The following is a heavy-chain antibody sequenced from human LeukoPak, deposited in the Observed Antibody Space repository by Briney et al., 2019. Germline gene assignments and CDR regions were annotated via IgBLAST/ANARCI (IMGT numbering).Heavy chain of an antibody. D-gene: IGHD3-3*01. CDR1: GFTFITYG. Sequence: PGGSLRLSCAASGFTFITYGMHWVRQAPGKGLEWVAFIQYDGSNKYYADSVKGRFTISRDNSKNTLYLQMNSLRAEDTAVYYCVKTRPRILGTWRFDYWGQGTLVTVSS. CDR3: VKTRPRILGTWRFDY. CDR2: IQYDGSNK. J-gene: IGHJ4*02. V-gene: IGHV3-30*02.